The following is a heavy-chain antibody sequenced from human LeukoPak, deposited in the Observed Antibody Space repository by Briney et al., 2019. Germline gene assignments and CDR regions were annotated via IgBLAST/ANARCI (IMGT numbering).Heavy chain of an antibody. CDR3: ARIDGDLLDS. CDR2: VYYSWRT. CDR1: GGSFRTYY. Sequence: PSETLSLTCSVSGGSFRTYYWTWIRQPPGKGLEYIGYVYYSWRTNYHPPLQSRVAISIDTSKNQFSLKLRSVTAADTAVYFCARIDGDLLDSWGQGTLVAVSS. J-gene: IGHJ4*02. V-gene: IGHV4-59*08. D-gene: IGHD4-17*01.